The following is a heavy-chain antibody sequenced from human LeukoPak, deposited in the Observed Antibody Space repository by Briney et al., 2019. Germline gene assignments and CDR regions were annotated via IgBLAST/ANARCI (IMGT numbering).Heavy chain of an antibody. D-gene: IGHD6-13*01. J-gene: IGHJ4*02. CDR1: GYTFTSYG. V-gene: IGHV1-69*05. Sequence: GASVKVSCKASGYTFTSYGISWVRQAPGQGLEWMGRIIPIFGTANYAQKFQGRVTITTDESTSTAYMELSSLRSEDTAVYYCARDDSSSWYSGHWGQGTLVTVSS. CDR2: IIPIFGTA. CDR3: ARDDSSSWYSGH.